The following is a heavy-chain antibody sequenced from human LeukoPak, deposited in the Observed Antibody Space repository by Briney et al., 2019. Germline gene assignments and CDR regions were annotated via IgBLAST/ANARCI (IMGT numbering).Heavy chain of an antibody. CDR1: GFTFSSYA. CDR2: IRSKANSYAT. CDR3: SEVGATSW. D-gene: IGHD1-26*01. Sequence: PGGSLKLSCAASGFTFSSYAMSWVRQASGKGLEWVGRIRSKANSYATAYAASVKGRFTISRDDSKNTAYLQMNSLKTEDTAVYYCSEVGATSWWGQGTLVTVSS. V-gene: IGHV3-73*01. J-gene: IGHJ4*02.